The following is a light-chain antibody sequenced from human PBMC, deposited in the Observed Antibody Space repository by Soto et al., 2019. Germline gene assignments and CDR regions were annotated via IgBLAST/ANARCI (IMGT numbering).Light chain of an antibody. CDR1: SSDVGGYNY. J-gene: IGLJ3*02. CDR3: SSYAGNNIWV. V-gene: IGLV2-14*01. Sequence: QSALTQPASVSGSPGQSITISCTGTSSDVGGYNYVSWYQQHPGKAPKLMIYEVSNRPSGVSNRFSGSKSGNTASLTVSGLQAEDEADYYCSSYAGNNIWVFGGGTKLTVL. CDR2: EVS.